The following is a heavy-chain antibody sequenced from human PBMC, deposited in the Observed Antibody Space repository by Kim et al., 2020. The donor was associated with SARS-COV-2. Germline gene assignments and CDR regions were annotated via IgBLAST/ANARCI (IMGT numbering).Heavy chain of an antibody. CDR1: GFTFSSYW. J-gene: IGHJ6*02. Sequence: GGSLRLSCAASGFTFSSYWMHWVRQAPGKGLVWVSRINSDGSSTSYADSVKGRFTISRDNAKNTLYLQMNSLRAEDTAVYYCARGATYYDFWSGYYSNPYYYYGMDVWGQGTTVTVSS. CDR2: INSDGSST. CDR3: ARGATYYDFWSGYYSNPYYYYGMDV. D-gene: IGHD3-3*01. V-gene: IGHV3-74*01.